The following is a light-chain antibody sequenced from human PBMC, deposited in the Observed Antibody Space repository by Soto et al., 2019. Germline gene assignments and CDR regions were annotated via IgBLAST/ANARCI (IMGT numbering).Light chain of an antibody. CDR1: SSDVDGYNY. CDR2: DVS. CDR3: SSFTSSSTYV. Sequence: QSALTQPASVSGSPGQSITISCTGTSSDVDGYNYVSWYQQHPGKAPKLMMYDVSNRPSGVSNHFSGSKSGNTASLTISGLQAEDEADYYCSSFTSSSTYVFGSGTKVTVL. J-gene: IGLJ1*01. V-gene: IGLV2-14*01.